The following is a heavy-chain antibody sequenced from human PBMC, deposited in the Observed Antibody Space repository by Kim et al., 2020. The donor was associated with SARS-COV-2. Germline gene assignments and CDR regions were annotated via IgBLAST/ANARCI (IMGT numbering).Heavy chain of an antibody. CDR3: ARRGEFDY. CDR2: SGGT. V-gene: IGHV1-2*02. D-gene: IGHD3-10*01. Sequence: SGGTNYAQKFQGRVTMTRDTSISTAYMELSRLRSDDTAVYYCARRGEFDYWGQGTLVTVSS. J-gene: IGHJ4*02.